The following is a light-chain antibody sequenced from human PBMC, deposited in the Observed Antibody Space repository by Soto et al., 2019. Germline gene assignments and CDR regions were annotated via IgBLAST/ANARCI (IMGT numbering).Light chain of an antibody. V-gene: IGKV1-39*01. Sequence: IEVTQSPSSLSSSVGDRVTITCRASQSISTYLNWYQQKPGKAPKVLIYATSSLESGVPSRFSGSGSGTEFTLTISSLQSEDFAVYYCQQYNNWRTVGGGTKVDI. CDR3: QQYNNWRT. J-gene: IGKJ4*01. CDR1: QSISTY. CDR2: ATS.